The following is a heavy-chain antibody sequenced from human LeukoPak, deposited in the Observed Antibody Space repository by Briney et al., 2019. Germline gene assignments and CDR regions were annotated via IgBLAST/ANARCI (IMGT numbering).Heavy chain of an antibody. CDR2: ISSSSSTI. J-gene: IGHJ4*02. V-gene: IGHV3-48*02. Sequence: GGSLRLSCAASGLTFSSYSMNWVRQAPGEGLEWVSYISSSSSTIYYADSVKGRFTISRDNAKNSLYLQMNSLRDEDTAVYYCARGQSYGDYRTNYFDYWGQGTLVTVSS. CDR1: GLTFSSYS. D-gene: IGHD4-17*01. CDR3: ARGQSYGDYRTNYFDY.